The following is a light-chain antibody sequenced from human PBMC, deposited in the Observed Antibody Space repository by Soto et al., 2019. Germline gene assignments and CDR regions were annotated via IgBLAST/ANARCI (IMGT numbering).Light chain of an antibody. CDR3: HQWGT. Sequence: EIVLTQSPGTLSLSPGERATLSCRASQSVSSSYLAWYQQKPGQAPRLLTYGASSRATGIPDRFSGSGSGTDFTLTISRLEPEDFAVYYCHQWGTFGQGSMV. CDR1: QSVSSSY. CDR2: GAS. J-gene: IGKJ1*01. V-gene: IGKV3-20*01.